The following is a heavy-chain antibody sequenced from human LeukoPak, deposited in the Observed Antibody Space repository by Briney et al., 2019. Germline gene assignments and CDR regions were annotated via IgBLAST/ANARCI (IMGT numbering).Heavy chain of an antibody. D-gene: IGHD2-8*01. J-gene: IGHJ3*02. CDR2: IIPIFGTA. Sequence: SVKVSCKASGGTFSSYAISWVRQAPGQGLEWMGGIIPIFGTANYAQKFQGRVTITADESTSTAYMELSSLRSEDTAVYYCASYRTNGVRKALDAFDIWGQGTMVTVSS. CDR1: GGTFSSYA. CDR3: ASYRTNGVRKALDAFDI. V-gene: IGHV1-69*01.